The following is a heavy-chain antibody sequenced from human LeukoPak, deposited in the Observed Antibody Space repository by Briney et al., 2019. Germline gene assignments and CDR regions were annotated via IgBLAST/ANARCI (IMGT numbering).Heavy chain of an antibody. CDR2: IYPGDSDT. Sequence: GESLKISCKGSGYRFTSYWVGWVRQMPGKGLEWMGIIYPGDSDTRYSPSFQGQVTISADKSISTAYLQWSSLKASDTAMYYCARQHCSGGSCYSICWGQGALVSLCS. J-gene: IGHJ4*02. CDR3: ARQHCSGGSCYSIC. V-gene: IGHV5-51*01. CDR1: GYRFTSYW. D-gene: IGHD2-15*01.